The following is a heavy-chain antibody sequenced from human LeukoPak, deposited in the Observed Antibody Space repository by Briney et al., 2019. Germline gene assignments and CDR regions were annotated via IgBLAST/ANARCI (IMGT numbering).Heavy chain of an antibody. CDR1: GFTFSTFA. CDR2: IFPSGGEI. CDR3: ATYRQVLLPFES. D-gene: IGHD2-8*02. J-gene: IGHJ4*02. Sequence: GGSLRLSCAASGFTFSTFAMVWVRQPPGKGLEWVSSIFPSGGEIHYADSVRGRFTISRDNSKSTLSLQMNSLRAEDTAIYYRATYRQVLLPFESWGQGTLVTVSS. V-gene: IGHV3-23*01.